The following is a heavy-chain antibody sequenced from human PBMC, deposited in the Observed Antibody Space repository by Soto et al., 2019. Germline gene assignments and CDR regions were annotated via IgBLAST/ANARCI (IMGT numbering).Heavy chain of an antibody. J-gene: IGHJ4*02. Sequence: QVQLVQSGAEVKKPGASVKVSCKASGYTFTSYGISWVRQAPGQGLEWMGWISANNGNTNYAQKLQARITMTTDTSPSAAYKEQRSHRSDDTAVDYYASYRGSYALDCWGQGTLVTVSS. D-gene: IGHD1-26*01. V-gene: IGHV1-18*01. CDR3: ASYRGSYALDC. CDR1: GYTFTSYG. CDR2: ISANNGNT.